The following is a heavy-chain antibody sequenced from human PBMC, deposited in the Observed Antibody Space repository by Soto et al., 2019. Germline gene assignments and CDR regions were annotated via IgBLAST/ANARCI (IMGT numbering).Heavy chain of an antibody. D-gene: IGHD4-17*01. J-gene: IGHJ3*02. CDR1: GFSLSTSGVG. V-gene: IGHV2-5*02. CDR2: IYWDDDK. CDR3: AHTYGDDNHDAFDI. Sequence: QITLKESGPTLVKPTQTLTLTCTFSGFSLSTSGVGVGWIRQPPGKALEWLALIYWDDDKRYSPSLKSRLTIPKDTSKNQVVLTMTNMDPVDTATYYCAHTYGDDNHDAFDIWGQGTMVTVSS.